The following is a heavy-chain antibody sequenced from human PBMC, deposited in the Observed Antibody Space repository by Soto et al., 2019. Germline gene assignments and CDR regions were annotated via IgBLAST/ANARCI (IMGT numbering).Heavy chain of an antibody. D-gene: IGHD3-3*01. CDR2: IYYSGST. J-gene: IGHJ6*02. V-gene: IGHV4-59*01. Sequence: ASETLSLTCTVSGGSISSYYWSWIRQPPGKGLEWIGYIYYSGSTNYNPSLKSRVTISVDTSKNQFSLKLSSVTAADTAVYYCARVGYYDFWSGLYYGMDVWGQGTTVTVSS. CDR1: GGSISSYY. CDR3: ARVGYYDFWSGLYYGMDV.